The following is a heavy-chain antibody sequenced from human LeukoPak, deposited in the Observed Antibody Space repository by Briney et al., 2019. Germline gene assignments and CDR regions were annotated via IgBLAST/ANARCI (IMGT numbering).Heavy chain of an antibody. Sequence: GGSLRLSCAASGFTFNTYTMNWVRQAPGKGLEWVAVIWYDGSNKYYADSVKGRFTITRDNSKNTLYLQMNSLRAEDTAVYYCAREGDGYLYYFDYWGQGTLVTVSS. V-gene: IGHV3-33*08. CDR2: IWYDGSNK. CDR1: GFTFNTYT. CDR3: AREGDGYLYYFDY. J-gene: IGHJ4*02. D-gene: IGHD5-24*01.